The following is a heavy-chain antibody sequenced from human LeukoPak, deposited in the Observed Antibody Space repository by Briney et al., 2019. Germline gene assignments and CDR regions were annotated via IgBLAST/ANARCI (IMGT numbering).Heavy chain of an antibody. CDR1: GFTFDDYA. J-gene: IGHJ5*02. CDR2: ISWNSGSI. CDR3: ARDYFTGLNWFDP. Sequence: PGRSLRLSCAASGFTFDDYAMHWVRQAPGKGLEWVSGISWNSGSIGYADSVKGRFTISRDNAKNSLYLQMNSLRAEDTAVYYCARDYFTGLNWFDPWGQGTLVTVSS. D-gene: IGHD2-8*02. V-gene: IGHV3-9*01.